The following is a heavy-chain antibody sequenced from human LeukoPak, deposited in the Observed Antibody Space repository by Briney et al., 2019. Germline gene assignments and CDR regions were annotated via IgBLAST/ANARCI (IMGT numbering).Heavy chain of an antibody. D-gene: IGHD3-22*01. CDR2: ISGSGDNT. V-gene: IGHV3-23*01. CDR3: AKGSYYDSSGSFYFDY. Sequence: GGSLRLSCAASGFTFSSYVMSWVRQAPGKGLEWVSGISGSGDNTYYADSVKGRFTISRDNSKNTLYVQVNSLGTEDTAAYYCAKGSYYDSSGSFYFDYWGQGTLVTVSS. CDR1: GFTFSSYV. J-gene: IGHJ4*02.